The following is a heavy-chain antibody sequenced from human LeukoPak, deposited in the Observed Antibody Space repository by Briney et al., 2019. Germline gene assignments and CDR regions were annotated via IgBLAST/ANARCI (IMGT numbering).Heavy chain of an antibody. CDR3: ATYQLRHPIDY. CDR1: GFTFSDYY. Sequence: GGSLRLSCAASGFTFSDYYMSWIRQAPGKGLEWVSYISSSGSTIYYADPVKGRFTISRDNAKNSLYLQMNSLRAEDTAVYYCATYQLRHPIDYWGQGTLVTVSS. V-gene: IGHV3-11*01. J-gene: IGHJ4*02. D-gene: IGHD2-2*01. CDR2: ISSSGSTI.